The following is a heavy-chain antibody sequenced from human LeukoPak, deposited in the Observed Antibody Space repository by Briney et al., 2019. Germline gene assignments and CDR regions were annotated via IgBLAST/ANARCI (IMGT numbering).Heavy chain of an antibody. J-gene: IGHJ3*02. CDR3: VKGAAYHLGDAFDI. V-gene: IGHV3-9*01. CDR2: ISWNSGTI. Sequence: GGSLRLSCAASGFTFSTYAMIWVRQAPGKGLEWVSGISWNSGTIGYADSVKGRFTISRDNAKNSLYLQMNSLRAEDTALYYCVKGAAYHLGDAFDIWGQGTMVTVSS. CDR1: GFTFSTYA. D-gene: IGHD2-15*01.